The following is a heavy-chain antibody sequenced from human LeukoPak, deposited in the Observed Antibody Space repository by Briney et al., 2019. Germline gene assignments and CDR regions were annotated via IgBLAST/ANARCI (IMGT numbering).Heavy chain of an antibody. V-gene: IGHV3-7*01. CDR3: ARASFNGPDAFDI. CDR2: IKQDGSEK. Sequence: PGGSLRLSCAASGFTFSSYWMSWVRQAPGKGLEWVANIKQDGSEKYCVDSVKGRFTISRDNAKNSLYLQMNSLRADDTAVYFCARASFNGPDAFDIWGQGTMVTVSS. D-gene: IGHD2-8*01. J-gene: IGHJ3*02. CDR1: GFTFSSYW.